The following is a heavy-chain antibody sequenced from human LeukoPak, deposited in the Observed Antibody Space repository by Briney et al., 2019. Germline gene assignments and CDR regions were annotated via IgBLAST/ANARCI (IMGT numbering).Heavy chain of an antibody. CDR1: GFTFSSYA. D-gene: IGHD1-26*01. V-gene: IGHV3-23*01. CDR3: AKDSSGSYYPSDY. J-gene: IGHJ4*02. CDR2: ISGSGGST. Sequence: PGGSLSLSCAASGFTFSSYAMSWVRQAPGQGLEWVSAISGSGGSTYYAASVKGRFTISRDNSKNTLYLQMNILRAEDTAVYYCAKDSSGSYYPSDYWGQGTLVTVSS.